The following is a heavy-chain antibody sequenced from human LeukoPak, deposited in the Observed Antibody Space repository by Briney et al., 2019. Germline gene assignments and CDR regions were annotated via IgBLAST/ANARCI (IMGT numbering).Heavy chain of an antibody. CDR1: GFTFSSCG. Sequence: GRSLRLSCAASGFTFSSCGMHWVRQAPGKGLEWVAVIWYDGSNKYYADSVKGRFTISRDNSKNTLYLQMNSLRAEDTAVYYCARDLENCSGGSCYYYYYGMDVWGQGTTVTVSS. V-gene: IGHV3-33*01. CDR2: IWYDGSNK. D-gene: IGHD2-15*01. J-gene: IGHJ6*02. CDR3: ARDLENCSGGSCYYYYYGMDV.